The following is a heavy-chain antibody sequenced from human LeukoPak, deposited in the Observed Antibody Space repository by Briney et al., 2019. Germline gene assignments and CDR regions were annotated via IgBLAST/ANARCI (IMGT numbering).Heavy chain of an antibody. CDR3: AKDGRVTRYYYDSSGYSHY. CDR2: ISGSGGST. Sequence: GGSLRLSCTASGFTFSSYGMSWVLQAPGKGLEWVSAISGSGGSTYYADSVKGRFTISRDDSKNTLYLQMNSLRAEDTAVYYCAKDGRVTRYYYDSSGYSHYWGRGTLVTVSS. D-gene: IGHD3-22*01. CDR1: GFTFSSYG. V-gene: IGHV3-23*01. J-gene: IGHJ4*02.